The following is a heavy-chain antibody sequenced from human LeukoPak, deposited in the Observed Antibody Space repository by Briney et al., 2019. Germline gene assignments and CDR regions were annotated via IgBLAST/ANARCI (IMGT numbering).Heavy chain of an antibody. CDR2: IFYDGST. CDR3: ATGGIAASLLYDY. Sequence: SETLSLACTVSGGSISSRTYYWGWIRQPPGKGLEWIGNIFYDGSTYYNPSLKSRVTISIDTSKNQFSLKLRSLTAGDTAVYYCATGGIAASLLYDYWGQGTLVTVSS. V-gene: IGHV4-39*07. J-gene: IGHJ4*02. D-gene: IGHD6-13*01. CDR1: GGSISSRTYY.